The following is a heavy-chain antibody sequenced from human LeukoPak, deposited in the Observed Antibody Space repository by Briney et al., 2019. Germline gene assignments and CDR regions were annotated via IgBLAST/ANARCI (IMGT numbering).Heavy chain of an antibody. CDR3: AKAKLELRGDAFDI. J-gene: IGHJ3*02. CDR1: GFTFSSYG. D-gene: IGHD1-7*01. CDR2: IRYDGSNK. V-gene: IGHV3-30*02. Sequence: GGSLRLSCAASGFTFSSYGMHWVRQAPGKGLEWVAFIRYDGSNKYYADSVKGRFTISRDNSKNTLYLQMNSLRAEDTAVYYRAKAKLELRGDAFDIWGQGTMVTVSS.